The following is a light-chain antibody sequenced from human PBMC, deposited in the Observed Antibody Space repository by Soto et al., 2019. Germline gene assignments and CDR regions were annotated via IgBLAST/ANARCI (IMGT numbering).Light chain of an antibody. CDR3: QQYNKWPRT. Sequence: EIVMTQSPATLSVSPGERATLSCRASQSVSSNLAWYKQKPGQAPRLLIYGASTRATGIPARFSGSGSGTEFTLTISSLKSEDFEVYYCQQYNKWPRTFGQGTKVDIK. CDR1: QSVSSN. J-gene: IGKJ1*01. V-gene: IGKV3-15*01. CDR2: GAS.